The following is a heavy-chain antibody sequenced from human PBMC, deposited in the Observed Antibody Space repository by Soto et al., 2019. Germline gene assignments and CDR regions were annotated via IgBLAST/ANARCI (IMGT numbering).Heavy chain of an antibody. CDR3: ARVSGCWYKDYFDY. D-gene: IGHD6-13*01. CDR1: GGTFSNYA. Sequence: QVQLVQSGAEVKKPGSSVKVSCKASGGTFSNYAISWVRQAPGQGLEWMGGIIPIIGTTNYAQRFQGRVTITADDSTSTACMELSSLRSEDTAVYYCARVSGCWYKDYFDYWGQGTLVTVSS. J-gene: IGHJ4*02. V-gene: IGHV1-69*12. CDR2: IIPIIGTT.